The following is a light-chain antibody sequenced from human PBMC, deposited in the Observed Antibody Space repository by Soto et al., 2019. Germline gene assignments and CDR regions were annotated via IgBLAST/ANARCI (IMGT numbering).Light chain of an antibody. J-gene: IGLJ3*02. CDR2: EVS. V-gene: IGLV2-8*02. CDR3: SSFAGSNNWV. CDR1: SSDVGGYDY. Sequence: QSALTQPPSASRSPGQSVTISCTGTSSDVGGYDYVSWYQQHPGKAPKLMIYEVSKRPSGVPDRFSGSKSGNTASLTVSGLQAEDDSDYYCSSFAGSNNWVFGGGTKVTVL.